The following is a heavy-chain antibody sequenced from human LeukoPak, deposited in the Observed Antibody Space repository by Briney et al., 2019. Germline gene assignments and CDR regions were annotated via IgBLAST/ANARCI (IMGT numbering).Heavy chain of an antibody. Sequence: SQTLSLTCTVSGGSISSGGYYWSWIRQHPGKGLEWIGYIYYSGSTYYNPSLKSRVTISVDTSKNQFSLRLSSVTAADTAVYYCARRRRDGYNYNWGQGTLVTVSS. CDR1: GGSISSGGYY. CDR2: IYYSGST. D-gene: IGHD5-24*01. CDR3: ARRRRDGYNYN. J-gene: IGHJ4*02. V-gene: IGHV4-31*03.